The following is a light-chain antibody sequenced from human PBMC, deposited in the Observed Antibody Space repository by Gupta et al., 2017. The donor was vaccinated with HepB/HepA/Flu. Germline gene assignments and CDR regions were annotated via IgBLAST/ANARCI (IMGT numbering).Light chain of an antibody. CDR2: RNN. Sequence: QSVLTQPPSASVTPGQRVTISCSGSSSNIGANYVFWYQQLPGRAPKLLIYRNNQRPSGVPDRFSGSKSGTSASLAFSGLRFEDEADYYCAAWDDSLSGYVFGTGTKVIVL. V-gene: IGLV1-47*01. CDR3: AAWDDSLSGYV. CDR1: SSNIGANY. J-gene: IGLJ1*01.